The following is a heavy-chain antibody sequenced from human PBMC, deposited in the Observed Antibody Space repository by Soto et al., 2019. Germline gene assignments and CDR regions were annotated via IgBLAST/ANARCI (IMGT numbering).Heavy chain of an antibody. V-gene: IGHV3-7*01. CDR3: ARVLYSSSWYLDYYYYGMDV. J-gene: IGHJ6*02. D-gene: IGHD6-13*01. CDR1: GFTFSSYW. Sequence: PGASLRLSCAASGFTFSSYWMSWVRQAPGKGLELVANIKQDGSEKYYVDSVKGRFTISRDNVKKSLYLQMNSLRAEDTAVYYCARVLYSSSWYLDYYYYGMDVWGQGTTVTVSS. CDR2: IKQDGSEK.